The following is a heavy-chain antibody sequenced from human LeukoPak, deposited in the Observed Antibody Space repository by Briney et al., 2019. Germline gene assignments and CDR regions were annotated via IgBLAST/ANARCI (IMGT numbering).Heavy chain of an antibody. J-gene: IGHJ3*02. CDR3: AREGLRYFDWPDDAFDI. V-gene: IGHV1-18*04. CDR1: GYAFTSYG. D-gene: IGHD3-9*01. Sequence: ASVKVSCKASGYAFTSYGISWVRQAPGQGLEWVGWISAYNGNTNYAQKLQGRVTMTTDTSTSTAYMELRSLRSDDTAVYYCAREGLRYFDWPDDAFDIGGQGTMVTVSS. CDR2: ISAYNGNT.